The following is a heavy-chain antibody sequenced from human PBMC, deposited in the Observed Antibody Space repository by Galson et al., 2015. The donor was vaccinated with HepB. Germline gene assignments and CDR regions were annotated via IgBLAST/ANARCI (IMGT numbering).Heavy chain of an antibody. CDR1: GYTFTNNP. J-gene: IGHJ4*02. Sequence: SVKVSCKASGYTFTNNPITWVRQAPGQGLEWMGWINVYNGDTNYAQKYQDRVTMSTDTSTSTVYMELRSLRSDDTAVYYCARVVNGVVGEDYWGQGTLVTVSS. CDR3: ARVVNGVVGEDY. V-gene: IGHV1-18*04. D-gene: IGHD2-8*01. CDR2: INVYNGDT.